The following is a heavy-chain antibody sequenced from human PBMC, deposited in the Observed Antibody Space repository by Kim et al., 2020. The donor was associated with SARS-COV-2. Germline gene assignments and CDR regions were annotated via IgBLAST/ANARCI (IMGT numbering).Heavy chain of an antibody. V-gene: IGHV4-61*01. J-gene: IGHJ5*02. CDR1: GGSVSGVTYY. D-gene: IGHD3-22*01. Sequence: SETLSLTCTVSGGSVSGVTYYWSWIRQPPGKGLEWIGYIYYSGSTNYNPSLKSRVTISVDTSKNQFSLKLRSVTAADTAVYYCARMSPPGYYDSSGYPWGKGTLVTVSS. CDR3: ARMSPPGYYDSSGYP. CDR2: IYYSGST.